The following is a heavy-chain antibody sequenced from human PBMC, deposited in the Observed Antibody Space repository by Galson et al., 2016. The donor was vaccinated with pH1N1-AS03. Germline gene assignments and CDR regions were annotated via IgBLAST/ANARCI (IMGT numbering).Heavy chain of an antibody. CDR2: IWFDGSHI. Sequence: SLRLSCAASGFTFSRHGMHWVRQAPGKGLEWVAVIWFDGSHINYGGAVKGRFTISRDNSENKLYLQMNSLSPEDTAVYYCARDRRGHGDLDYWGQGALVTVSS. D-gene: IGHD4-17*01. CDR1: GFTFSRHG. V-gene: IGHV3-33*01. CDR3: ARDRRGHGDLDY. J-gene: IGHJ4*02.